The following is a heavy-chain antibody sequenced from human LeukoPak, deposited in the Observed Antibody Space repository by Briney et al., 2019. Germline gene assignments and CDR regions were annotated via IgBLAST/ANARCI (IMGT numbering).Heavy chain of an antibody. D-gene: IGHD1-26*01. CDR3: ARWMVGDTLDY. Sequence: SETLSLTCAVSGGSFSGHYWNWIRQPPGKGLEWIGEINHGGSTNYNPSLKSRVTISVDTSQNQFSLRLSSVTAADTAVYYCARWMVGDTLDYWGQGTLVTVSS. CDR2: INHGGST. CDR1: GGSFSGHY. J-gene: IGHJ4*02. V-gene: IGHV4-34*01.